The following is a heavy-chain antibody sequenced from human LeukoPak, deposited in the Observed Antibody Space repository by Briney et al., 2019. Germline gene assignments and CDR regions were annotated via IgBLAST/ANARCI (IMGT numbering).Heavy chain of an antibody. Sequence: GGSLRLSCAASGFTVSSNYMSWVRQAPGKGLEWVAVISYDGSNKYYADSVKGRFTISRDNSKNTLYLQMNSLRAEDTAVYFCAKDYSASQLVPLYYFNCWGQGSLVTVSS. V-gene: IGHV3-30*18. J-gene: IGHJ4*02. CDR1: GFTVSSNY. CDR3: AKDYSASQLVPLYYFNC. CDR2: ISYDGSNK. D-gene: IGHD6-6*01.